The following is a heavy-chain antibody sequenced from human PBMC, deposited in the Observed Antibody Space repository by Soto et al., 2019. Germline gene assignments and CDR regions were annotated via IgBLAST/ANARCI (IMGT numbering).Heavy chain of an antibody. D-gene: IGHD2-15*01. V-gene: IGHV3-11*06. CDR3: AREAGYCSGGSCYSHYYYYGMDV. CDR1: GFTFSDYY. Sequence: NPGGSLRLSCAASGFTFSDYYMSWIRQAPGKGLEWVSYISSSSSYTNYADSVKGRFTISRDNAKNSLYLQMNSLRAEDTAVYYCAREAGYCSGGSCYSHYYYYGMDVWGQGTTVTVSS. J-gene: IGHJ6*02. CDR2: ISSSSSYT.